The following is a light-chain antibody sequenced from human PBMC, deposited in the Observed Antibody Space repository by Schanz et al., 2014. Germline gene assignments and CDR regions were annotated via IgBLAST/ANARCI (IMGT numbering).Light chain of an antibody. J-gene: IGLJ3*02. CDR2: SNN. CDR1: SSNIGSNT. V-gene: IGLV1-44*01. Sequence: QSVLTQPPSASGTPGQRVTISCSGSSSNIGSNTVHWYRQLPGTAPKLLIYSNNQRPSGVPDRFSGSKSGTSASLAISGLQSEDEADYYCAVWDDSLSAWVFGGGTKLTVL. CDR3: AVWDDSLSAWV.